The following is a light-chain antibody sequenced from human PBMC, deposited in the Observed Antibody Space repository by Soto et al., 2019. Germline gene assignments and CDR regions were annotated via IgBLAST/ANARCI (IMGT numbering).Light chain of an antibody. Sequence: EVVLTQSPASLSLSPGERATLFCRASQSVSSYLAWYQQKPGQAPRLLIYDASNRATGVPARLSGSGSGTDFTLTISSLEPEDFAVYYCQQRSSWPRTFGQGAKVDIK. CDR3: QQRSSWPRT. CDR2: DAS. J-gene: IGKJ1*01. V-gene: IGKV3-11*01. CDR1: QSVSSY.